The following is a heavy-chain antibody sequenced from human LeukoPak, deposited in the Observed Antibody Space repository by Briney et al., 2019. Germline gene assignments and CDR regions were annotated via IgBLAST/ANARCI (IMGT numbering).Heavy chain of an antibody. Sequence: PSETLSLTCTVSGGSISSYYWSWIRQPPGKGLEWIGYIYYSGSTNYNPSLKSRVTISVDTSKNQFSLKLSSVTAADTAVYYCARHTRRWILQPDTFDVWGQGTMVTVSS. V-gene: IGHV4-59*08. CDR1: GGSISSYY. J-gene: IGHJ3*01. CDR2: IYYSGST. D-gene: IGHD5-18*01. CDR3: ARHTRRWILQPDTFDV.